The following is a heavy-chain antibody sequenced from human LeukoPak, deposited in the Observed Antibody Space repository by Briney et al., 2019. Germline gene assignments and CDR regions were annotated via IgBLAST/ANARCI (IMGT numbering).Heavy chain of an antibody. V-gene: IGHV3-7*01. CDR2: IKQDGSEK. D-gene: IGHD1-26*01. Sequence: GGSLRLSRAASGFTFSSYWMSWVRQAPGKGLEWVANIKQDGSEKYYVDSVKDRFTIPRDNAKNSLYLQMSSLRAEDRAVYYCARAHSGSYFNWFDPWGQGTLVTVSS. CDR3: ARAHSGSYFNWFDP. CDR1: GFTFSSYW. J-gene: IGHJ5*02.